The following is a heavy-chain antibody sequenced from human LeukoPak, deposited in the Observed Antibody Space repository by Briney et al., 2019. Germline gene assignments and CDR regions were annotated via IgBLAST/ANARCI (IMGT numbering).Heavy chain of an antibody. CDR3: ASGEVVASRPFFDY. CDR2: IIPIFGTA. D-gene: IGHD2-15*01. Sequence: VASVKVSCKASGGTFSSYAISWVRQAPGQGLEWMGGIIPIFGTANYAQKFQGRVTITTDESTSTAYMELSSLRSEDTAVYYCASGEVVASRPFFDYWGQGTQVTVSS. V-gene: IGHV1-69*05. CDR1: GGTFSSYA. J-gene: IGHJ4*02.